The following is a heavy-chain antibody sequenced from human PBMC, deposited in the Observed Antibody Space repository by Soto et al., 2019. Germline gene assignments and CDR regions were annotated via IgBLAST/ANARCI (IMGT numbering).Heavy chain of an antibody. Sequence: QVQLVESGGGVVQPGRSLRLSCAASGFTFSSYAMHWVRQAPGKGLEWVAVISYDGSNKYYADSVKGRFTISRDNSKNTLYLQMNSLRAEDTAVYYCARDRDYYGSGSYPDYWGQGTLVTVSS. V-gene: IGHV3-30-3*01. D-gene: IGHD3-10*01. CDR2: ISYDGSNK. CDR3: ARDRDYYGSGSYPDY. J-gene: IGHJ4*02. CDR1: GFTFSSYA.